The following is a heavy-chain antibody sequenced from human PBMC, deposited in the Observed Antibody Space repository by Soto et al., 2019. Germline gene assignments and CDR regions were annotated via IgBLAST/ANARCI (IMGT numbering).Heavy chain of an antibody. Sequence: QVQLQESGPGLVKPSETLSLTCTVSGASVSDYYWAWIRQSPEKGLQYIAYSSYYGITNLNPALDSRINIAIDTSRNQFSLTVTSLTAADTAVYYCARARKSAYITGGFDSWGQGAQVTVSS. V-gene: IGHV4-59*02. D-gene: IGHD5-18*01. CDR2: SSYYGIT. CDR1: GASVSDYY. J-gene: IGHJ4*02. CDR3: ARARKSAYITGGFDS.